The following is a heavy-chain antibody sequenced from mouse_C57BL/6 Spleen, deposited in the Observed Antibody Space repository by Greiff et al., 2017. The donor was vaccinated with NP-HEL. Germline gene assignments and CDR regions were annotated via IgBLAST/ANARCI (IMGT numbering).Heavy chain of an antibody. D-gene: IGHD2-4*01. CDR3: AICDYDLAWFAY. CDR1: GYTFTSYW. CDR2: IHPSDSDT. Sequence: VQLQQPGAELVKPGASVKVSCKASGYTFTSYWMHWVKQRPGQGLEWIGRIHPSDSDTNSNQKFKGKATLTVDKSSSTAYMQLSSLTSEDSAVYYCAICDYDLAWFAYWGQGTLVTVSA. V-gene: IGHV1-74*01. J-gene: IGHJ3*01.